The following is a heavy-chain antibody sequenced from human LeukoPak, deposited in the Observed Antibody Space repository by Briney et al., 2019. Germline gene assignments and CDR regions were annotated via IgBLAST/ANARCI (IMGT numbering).Heavy chain of an antibody. V-gene: IGHV3-23*01. CDR2: SSGSGGST. CDR3: AKRESSSSWYNYFDY. D-gene: IGHD6-13*01. Sequence: PGGSLRLSCIGSGFSFSSYAMRWVRQAPGKGLEWVSSSSGSGGSTYYADSVKGRFTISRDSSENTLYLKMDSLRAEDTAVYYCAKRESSSSWYNYFDYWGQGTLVTVSS. J-gene: IGHJ4*02. CDR1: GFSFSSYA.